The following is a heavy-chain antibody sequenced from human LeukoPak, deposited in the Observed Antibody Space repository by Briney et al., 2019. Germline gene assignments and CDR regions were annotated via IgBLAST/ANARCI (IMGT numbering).Heavy chain of an antibody. V-gene: IGHV3-7*01. CDR3: AKSRDKDTFGYAY. J-gene: IGHJ4*02. CDR1: GFTFSSYW. CDR2: IKQDGSEK. Sequence: PGGSLRLSCAASGFTFSSYWMSWFRQAPGKGLEWVANIKQDGSEKYYVDSGKGRFTVSRDNAKNLLYLQMNNLRAEDTAVYYCAKSRDKDTFGYAYWGQGTLVTVSS. D-gene: IGHD5-18*01.